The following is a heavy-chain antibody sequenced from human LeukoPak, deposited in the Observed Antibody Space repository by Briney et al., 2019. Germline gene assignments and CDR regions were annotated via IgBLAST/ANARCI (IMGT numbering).Heavy chain of an antibody. D-gene: IGHD3-9*01. Sequence: SETLSLTCTVSGGSINSGNYYWNWIRQPAGKGLEWIGRIYTSGSTDYNPSLKSQVTISLDTSKNQFSLKLSSVTAADTAVYYCARGQGYYDILTGYYYWGQGTQVTVSS. V-gene: IGHV4-61*02. CDR1: GGSINSGNYY. CDR3: ARGQGYYDILTGYYY. CDR2: IYTSGST. J-gene: IGHJ4*02.